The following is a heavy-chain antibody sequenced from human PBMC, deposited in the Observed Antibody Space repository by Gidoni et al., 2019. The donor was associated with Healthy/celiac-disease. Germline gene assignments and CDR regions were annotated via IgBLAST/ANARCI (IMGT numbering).Heavy chain of an antibody. J-gene: IGHJ4*02. Sequence: EVQLVESGGGLVKPGGSRKRPCAASGVTVSGSARHWVRQASGKGLELFGLIRSKANSYATAYAASVKGRFTISRDDSKNTAYLQMNSLKTEDTAVYYCTRHSLYDYGDYGDFDYWGQGTLVTVSS. CDR2: IRSKANSYAT. V-gene: IGHV3-73*01. CDR1: GVTVSGSA. D-gene: IGHD4-17*01. CDR3: TRHSLYDYGDYGDFDY.